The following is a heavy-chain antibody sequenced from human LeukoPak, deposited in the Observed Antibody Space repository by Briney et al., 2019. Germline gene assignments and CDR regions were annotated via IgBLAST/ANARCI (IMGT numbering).Heavy chain of an antibody. CDR1: GGSISSNNYY. CDR2: ISYGGTT. Sequence: SETLSLTCTVSGGSISSNNYYWGWIRQPPGKGLEWTGSISYGGTTYYNPSLESRVTISVDTSKNQFSLNLSSVTAADTAVYYCGRRPGGAIEYWGQGTLVTVSS. CDR3: GRRPGGAIEY. J-gene: IGHJ4*02. D-gene: IGHD2-2*02. V-gene: IGHV4-39*01.